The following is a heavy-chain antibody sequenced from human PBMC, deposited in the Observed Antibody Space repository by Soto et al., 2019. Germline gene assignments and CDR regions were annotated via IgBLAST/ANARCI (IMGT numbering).Heavy chain of an antibody. CDR2: ISYDGSNK. J-gene: IGHJ2*01. CDR1: GFTFSSYA. CDR3: TRYFYDSSGYYFETSNWYFDL. Sequence: QVQLVESGGGVVQPGRSLRLSCAASGFTFSSYAMHWVRQAPGKGLEWVAVISYDGSNKYYADSVKGRFTISRDNSKNTLYLQMNSQRAEVTAVYYCTRYFYDSSGYYFETSNWYFDLWGRGTLVTVSS. D-gene: IGHD3-22*01. V-gene: IGHV3-30-3*01.